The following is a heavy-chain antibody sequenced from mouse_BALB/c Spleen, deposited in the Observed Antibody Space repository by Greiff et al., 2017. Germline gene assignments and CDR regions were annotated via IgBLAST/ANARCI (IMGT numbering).Heavy chain of an antibody. CDR1: GFTFSSYA. J-gene: IGHJ4*01. Sequence: EGKLVESGGGLVKPGGSLKLSCAASGFTFSSYAMSWVRQTPEKRLEWVATISSGGSYTYYPDSVKGRFTISRDNAKNTLYLQMSSLRSEDTAMYYCARHEGLRLHAMDYWGQGTSVTVSS. CDR2: ISSGGSYT. CDR3: ARHEGLRLHAMDY. D-gene: IGHD2-2*01. V-gene: IGHV5-9-3*01.